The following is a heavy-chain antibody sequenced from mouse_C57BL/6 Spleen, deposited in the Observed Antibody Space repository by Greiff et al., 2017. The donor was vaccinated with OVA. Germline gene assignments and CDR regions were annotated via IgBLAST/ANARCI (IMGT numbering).Heavy chain of an antibody. J-gene: IGHJ2*01. CDR1: GYSITSGYY. CDR2: ISYDGSN. Sequence: EVQVVESGPGLVKPSQSLSLTCSVTGYSITSGYYWNWIRQFPGNKLEWMGYISYDGSNNYNPSLKNRISITRDTSKNQFFLKLNSVTTEDTATYYCARNPSLYYFDYWGQGTTLTVSS. V-gene: IGHV3-6*01. CDR3: ARNPSLYYFDY.